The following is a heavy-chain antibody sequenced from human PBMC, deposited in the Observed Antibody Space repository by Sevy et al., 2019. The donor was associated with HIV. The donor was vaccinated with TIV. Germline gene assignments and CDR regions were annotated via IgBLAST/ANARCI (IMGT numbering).Heavy chain of an antibody. CDR2: GYHSGST. J-gene: IGHJ4*02. V-gene: IGHV4-4*02. CDR1: GVSISSSHW. D-gene: IGHD2-21*01. Sequence: SETLSLTCGVSGVSISSSHWWSWVRQSRGKGLEWIGEGYHSGSTNYSPSLKSRVTISLDKSTNQVSLRLTSVTAADTAVYYCAARVSAIAYRFDYWGQGAPVTVSS. CDR3: AARVSAIAYRFDY.